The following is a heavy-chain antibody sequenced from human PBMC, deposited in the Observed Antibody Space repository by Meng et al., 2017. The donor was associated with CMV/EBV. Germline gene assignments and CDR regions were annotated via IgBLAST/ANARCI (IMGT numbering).Heavy chain of an antibody. V-gene: IGHV3-30*02. Sequence: GGSLRPSCAASGFTFSSYGMHWVRQAPGKGLEWVAFIRYDGSNKYYADSVKGRFTISRDNSKNTLYLQMNSLRAEDTAVYYCAKSVVPAAIGYYYGMDVWGQGTTVTVSS. D-gene: IGHD2-2*01. CDR1: GFTFSSYG. CDR2: IRYDGSNK. CDR3: AKSVVPAAIGYYYGMDV. J-gene: IGHJ6*02.